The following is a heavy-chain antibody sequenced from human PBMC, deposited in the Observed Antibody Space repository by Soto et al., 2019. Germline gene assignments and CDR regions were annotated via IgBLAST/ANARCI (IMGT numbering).Heavy chain of an antibody. D-gene: IGHD3-3*01. CDR3: AGGSLRFLEWLLSFDY. CDR1: GFTFSSYS. Sequence: EVQLVESGGGLVQPGGSLRLSCAASGFTFSSYSMNWVRQAPGKGLEWVSYISSSSSTIYYADSVKGRFTISRDNAKNSLYLQMNSLRDEDTAVYYWAGGSLRFLEWLLSFDYWGQGTLVTVSS. J-gene: IGHJ4*02. CDR2: ISSSSSTI. V-gene: IGHV3-48*02.